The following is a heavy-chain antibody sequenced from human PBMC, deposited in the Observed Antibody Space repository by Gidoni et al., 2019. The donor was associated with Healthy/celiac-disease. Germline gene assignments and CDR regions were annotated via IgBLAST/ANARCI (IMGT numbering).Heavy chain of an antibody. D-gene: IGHD3-16*01. Sequence: QVQLVESGGGVVQPGRSLRLSCAASGFPFSSYGMHWVRQAPGKGLEWVAVISYDGSNKYYADSVKGRFTISRDNSKNTLYLQMNSLRAEDTAVYYCAKEHRSTSLYYYYGMDVWGQGTTVTVSS. V-gene: IGHV3-30*18. CDR2: ISYDGSNK. J-gene: IGHJ6*02. CDR3: AKEHRSTSLYYYYGMDV. CDR1: GFPFSSYG.